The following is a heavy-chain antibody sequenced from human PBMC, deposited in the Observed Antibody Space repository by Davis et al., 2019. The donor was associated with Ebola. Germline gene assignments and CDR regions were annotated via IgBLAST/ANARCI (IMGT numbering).Heavy chain of an antibody. D-gene: IGHD3-22*01. CDR2: IKQDGSET. CDR3: ARDPGVGTASSGTSF. CDR1: GFNFNSYW. V-gene: IGHV3-7*01. J-gene: IGHJ1*01. Sequence: GESLKISCATSGFNFNSYWMSWVRQAPGKGLEWVANIKQDGSETYYLDSVKGRFTISRDSAKRPLFLHMTGLRAEDTALYYCARDPGVGTASSGTSFWGQGTLVTVSS.